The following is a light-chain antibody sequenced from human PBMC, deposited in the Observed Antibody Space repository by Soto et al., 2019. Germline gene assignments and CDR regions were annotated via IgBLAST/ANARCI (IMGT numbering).Light chain of an antibody. CDR2: DAS. CDR1: QNILNW. Sequence: IHMTHAPSTLSASVFYSVTITCRASQNILNWLAWYQQKPGKAPNPLIYDASSLKSGVPARFSGSGSGTEITLTISSLQPDDFATYYCQQYNTYSTFGQGTRLEI. CDR3: QQYNTYST. J-gene: IGKJ5*01. V-gene: IGKV1-5*01.